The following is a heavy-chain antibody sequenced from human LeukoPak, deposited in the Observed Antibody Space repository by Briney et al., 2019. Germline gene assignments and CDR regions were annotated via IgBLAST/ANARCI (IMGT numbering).Heavy chain of an antibody. J-gene: IGHJ4*02. CDR3: ARYPWGVRGTH. Sequence: GGSLRLSCAASGFTVSSNYMSWVRQAPGKGLEWVSAVSGSGTTTYYADSVRGRFTISRDNSKNTLFLQMNSLRAEDTAVYYCARYPWGVRGTHWGQGTLVTVSS. D-gene: IGHD1-1*01. CDR1: GFTVSSNY. CDR2: SGSGTTT. V-gene: IGHV3-53*01.